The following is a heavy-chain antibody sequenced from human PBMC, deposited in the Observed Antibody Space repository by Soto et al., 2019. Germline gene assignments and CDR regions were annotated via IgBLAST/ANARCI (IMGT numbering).Heavy chain of an antibody. Sequence: SETLSPTCAVYGGSFSGYYWSWIRQPPGKGLEWIGEINHSGSTNYNPSLKSRVTISVDTSKNQFSLKLSSVTAADTAVYYCARGPLLSKGTIAAAVIEFDYWGQGTLVTVSS. D-gene: IGHD6-13*01. V-gene: IGHV4-34*01. CDR2: INHSGST. CDR3: ARGPLLSKGTIAAAVIEFDY. J-gene: IGHJ4*02. CDR1: GGSFSGYY.